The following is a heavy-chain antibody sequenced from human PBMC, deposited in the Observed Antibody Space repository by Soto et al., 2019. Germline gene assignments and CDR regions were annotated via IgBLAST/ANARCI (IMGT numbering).Heavy chain of an antibody. V-gene: IGHV3-11*01. J-gene: IGHJ4*02. D-gene: IGHD2-2*03. CDR2: ITSSGSTI. CDR1: GFTFSDYY. Sequence: GGSLRLSCAASGFTFSDYYMSWIRQSPGKGMEWISYITSSGSTIYYADSVKGRFTISRDNAKSSLYLQMNSLRAEDTAMHYCARVDVVPNHFDYWGQGTLVTVSS. CDR3: ARVDVVPNHFDY.